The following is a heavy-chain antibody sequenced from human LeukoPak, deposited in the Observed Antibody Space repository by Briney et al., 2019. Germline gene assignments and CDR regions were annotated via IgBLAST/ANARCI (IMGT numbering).Heavy chain of an antibody. CDR3: ARVALGNYGEYDY. CDR2: ITNKPDRYNR. V-gene: IGHV3-72*01. J-gene: IGHJ4*02. CDR1: GLTFSEHY. D-gene: IGHD4/OR15-4a*01. Sequence: PGGSLRLSCVASGLTFSEHYLDWVRQAPGKGLEWVGRITNKPDRYNRHYGASVKGRFIISRDDSRKSLYLQMNSLKSEDTAAYYCARVALGNYGEYDYWGQGTLVTVSS.